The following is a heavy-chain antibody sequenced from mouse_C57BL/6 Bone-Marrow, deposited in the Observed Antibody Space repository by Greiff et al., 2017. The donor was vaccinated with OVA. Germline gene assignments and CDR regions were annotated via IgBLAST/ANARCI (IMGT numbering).Heavy chain of an antibody. D-gene: IGHD5-1-1*01. V-gene: IGHV14-4*01. CDR1: GFNIKDDY. J-gene: IGHJ4*01. Sequence: EVQLQQSGAELVRPGASVQLSCTASGFNIKDDYMHWVKQRPEQGLEWIGWIDPENGDTEYASKFQGKATITADTSSNTAYLQLSSLTSEDTAVYHCTNTCYAMDYWGQGTSVTVSS. CDR3: TNTCYAMDY. CDR2: IDPENGDT.